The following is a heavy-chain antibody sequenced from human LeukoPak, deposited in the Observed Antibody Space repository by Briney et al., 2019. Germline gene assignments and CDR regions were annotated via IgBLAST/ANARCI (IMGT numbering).Heavy chain of an antibody. Sequence: SETLSLTCSVSGGSINTGGSFWSWIRQPPGKGLEWIGYIYHSGNTYYNPSLKSRATLSVERSKNQFSLELSSVTAADTAVYYCARGLGMDINVVRFDPWGQGTLVTVSS. V-gene: IGHV4-30-2*01. CDR2: IYHSGNT. CDR1: GGSINTGGSF. CDR3: ARGLGMDINVVRFDP. D-gene: IGHD3-3*01. J-gene: IGHJ5*02.